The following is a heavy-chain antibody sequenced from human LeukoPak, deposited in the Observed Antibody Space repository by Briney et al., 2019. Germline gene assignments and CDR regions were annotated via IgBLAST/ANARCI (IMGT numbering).Heavy chain of an antibody. CDR2: INDVSSHV. Sequence: NAGGSLRLSCAASGFTFSNSAMNWVRQAPGKGLEWVSSINDVSSHVYYADSVKGRFTISRSNANNSVSLQMNNLRAEDTAVYYCARDSTYYLRYGYFDSWGQGILVTVSS. V-gene: IGHV3-21*06. CDR1: GFTFSNSA. CDR3: ARDSTYYLRYGYFDS. J-gene: IGHJ4*02. D-gene: IGHD3-22*01.